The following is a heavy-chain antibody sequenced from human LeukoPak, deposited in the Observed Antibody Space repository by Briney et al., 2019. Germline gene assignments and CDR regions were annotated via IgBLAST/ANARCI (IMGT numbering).Heavy chain of an antibody. CDR2: ISSSSSYI. CDR1: GFTSSSYS. J-gene: IGHJ6*02. Sequence: GGSLRLSCAASGFTSSSYSMNWVRQAPGKGLEWVSSISSSSSYIYYADSVKGRFTISRDNAKNSLYLQMNSLRAEDTAVYYCARDTDGYSSGWTYYYYYGMDVWGQGTTVTVSS. CDR3: ARDTDGYSSGWTYYYYYGMDV. V-gene: IGHV3-21*01. D-gene: IGHD6-19*01.